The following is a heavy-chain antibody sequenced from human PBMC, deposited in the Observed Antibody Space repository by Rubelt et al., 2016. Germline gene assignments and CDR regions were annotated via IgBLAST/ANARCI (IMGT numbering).Heavy chain of an antibody. CDR1: GGSISTTSYY. J-gene: IGHJ5*02. V-gene: IGHV4-39*01. CDR2: IYYTGST. Sequence: LQLQESGPGLVKPSETLSLTCTVSGGSISTTSYYWGWIRQPPGKGLEWIGSIYYTGSTYYNPSLKSRVTISVDTSKNQFSLKRSSVTAADTALYYCVRRTFCGGDCYRFDPWGQGTLVTVSS. CDR3: VRRTFCGGDCYRFDP. D-gene: IGHD2-21*01.